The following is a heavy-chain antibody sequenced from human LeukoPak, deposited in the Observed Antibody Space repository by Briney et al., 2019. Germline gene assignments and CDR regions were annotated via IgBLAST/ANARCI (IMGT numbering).Heavy chain of an antibody. CDR3: ARGRPYYYDSSWFDP. CDR1: GYTFTSYD. V-gene: IGHV1-8*01. CDR2: MNPNSGNT. J-gene: IGHJ5*02. D-gene: IGHD3-22*01. Sequence: GASVKVSCKASGYTFTSYDINWVRQATGQGLEWMGWMNPNSGNTGYAQKFQGRVTMTRNTSISTAYMELSSVRSEDTAVYYCARGRPYYYDSSWFDPWGQGTLVTVSS.